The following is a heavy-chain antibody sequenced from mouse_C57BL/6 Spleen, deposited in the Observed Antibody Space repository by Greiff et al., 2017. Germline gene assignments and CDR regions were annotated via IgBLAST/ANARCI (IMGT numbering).Heavy chain of an antibody. J-gene: IGHJ2*01. CDR3: ARSPHYYGSSYWYFDY. Sequence: VQLQQPGAELVMPGASVKLSCKASGYTFTSYWMHWVKQRPGQGLEWIGEIDPSDSYTNYNQKFKGKSTLTVDKSSSTAYMQLSSLTSEDSAVYYCARSPHYYGSSYWYFDYWGQGTTLTVSS. V-gene: IGHV1-69*01. CDR2: IDPSDSYT. CDR1: GYTFTSYW. D-gene: IGHD1-1*01.